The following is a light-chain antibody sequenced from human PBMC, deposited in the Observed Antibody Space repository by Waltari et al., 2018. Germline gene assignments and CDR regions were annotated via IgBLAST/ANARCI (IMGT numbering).Light chain of an antibody. CDR3: AAWDDSLSGAV. V-gene: IGLV1-47*01. CDR1: RSHFGLNS. CDR2: RNN. J-gene: IGLJ7*01. Sequence: QSVLTPPPSASGTPGQRVTIPFSGSRSHFGLNSLYWYQQLPGTAPKLLIYRNNQRPSGVPDRFSGSKSGTSASLAISGRRSEDEADYYCAAWDDSLSGAVFGGGTQLTVL.